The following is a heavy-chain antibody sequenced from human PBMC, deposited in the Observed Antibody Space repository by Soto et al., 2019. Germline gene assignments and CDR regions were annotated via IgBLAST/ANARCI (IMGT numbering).Heavy chain of an antibody. CDR3: ATNTEFKYEY. Sequence: QVQLQQWGAGLLKPSETLSLTCGVFGASISDYNWNWIRQSPGKGPEFIGEINHYGATNHNPSLRSRITMSVDKSKRQFSLKLTSVTAADTAVYYCATNTEFKYEYWGQGALVTVSS. CDR2: INHYGAT. V-gene: IGHV4-34*02. CDR1: GASISDYN. J-gene: IGHJ4*02.